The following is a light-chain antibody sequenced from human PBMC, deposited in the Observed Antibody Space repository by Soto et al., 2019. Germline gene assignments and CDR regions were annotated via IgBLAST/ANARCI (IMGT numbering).Light chain of an antibody. J-gene: IGKJ1*01. Sequence: EVMMTQFPDTVSVTAGETVTLSCGASQSVRTNLAWYQQRPGQAPRLLIHYASTRASDIPARFSGSGSGTNFTLAISSLQSEDFAVYYCRQYAYWPETFGQGTKVDSK. CDR3: RQYAYWPET. V-gene: IGKV3D-15*01. CDR1: QSVRTN. CDR2: YAS.